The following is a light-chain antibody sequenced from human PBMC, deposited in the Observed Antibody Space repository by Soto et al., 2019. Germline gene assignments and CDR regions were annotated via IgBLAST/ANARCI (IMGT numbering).Light chain of an antibody. V-gene: IGLV2-14*01. J-gene: IGLJ1*01. Sequence: QSVLTQPASVSGSPGQSITISCTGTSSDIGGYNYVSWSQQHPGKAPQLIIYEVSNRPSGVSNRFSGSKSGNTASLTISGLQAEDEADYYCSSYTSSSTYVSGTGTKVTVL. CDR2: EVS. CDR3: SSYTSSSTYV. CDR1: SSDIGGYNY.